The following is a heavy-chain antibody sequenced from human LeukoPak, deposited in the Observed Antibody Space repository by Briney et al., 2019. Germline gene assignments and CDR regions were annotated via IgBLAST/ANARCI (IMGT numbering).Heavy chain of an antibody. V-gene: IGHV4-61*05. CDR3: ARGANFGDSGLDAFDI. CDR1: GGSISSSSYY. CDR2: IYYSGAS. Sequence: PSETLSLTCTVSGGSISSSSYYWGWIRQPPGKGLEWLGYIYYSGASNYSPSLYRRVTMSIDTSKNQFSLKLNSVTAADTAVYYCARGANFGDSGLDAFDIWGQGTVATVSS. D-gene: IGHD4-17*01. J-gene: IGHJ3*02.